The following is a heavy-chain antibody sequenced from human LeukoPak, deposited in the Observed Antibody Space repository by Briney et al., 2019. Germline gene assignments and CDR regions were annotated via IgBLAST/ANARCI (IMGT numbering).Heavy chain of an antibody. D-gene: IGHD5-12*01. CDR3: AKGTTISPPRRFDY. V-gene: IGHV3-23*01. CDR1: GFTFSSYA. CDR2: ICDCGAST. Sequence: GGSLTLSCAPSGFTFSSYAKIWLRPPPGKGLDCVSAICDCGASTYYADSVRRRFTIPRDNSKNTLYLQMSSLRAEDTAIYYCAKGTTISPPRRFDYWGQGTLVTVSS. J-gene: IGHJ4*02.